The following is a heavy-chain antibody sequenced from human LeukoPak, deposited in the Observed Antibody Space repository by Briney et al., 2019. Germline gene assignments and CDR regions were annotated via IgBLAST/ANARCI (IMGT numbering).Heavy chain of an antibody. V-gene: IGHV3-21*01. Sequence: GGSLRLSCAASGFTFSACSMNWVRQAPGKGLEWVSVISSDSAYIYYADSVKGRFTVSRDNAKNSLSLHMSSLRAEDTAVYYCARDGTGWSRDYWGQGTPVTVSS. J-gene: IGHJ4*02. CDR3: ARDGTGWSRDY. D-gene: IGHD2-2*01. CDR1: GFTFSACS. CDR2: ISSDSAYI.